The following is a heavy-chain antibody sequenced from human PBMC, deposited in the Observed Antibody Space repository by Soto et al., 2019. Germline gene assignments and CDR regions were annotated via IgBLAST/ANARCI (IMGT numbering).Heavy chain of an antibody. V-gene: IGHV3-30*18. Sequence: RRLSCAASGFTFSGYYMHWVRQAPGKGLEWVAVISYDGSTEYYADSVKGRFTISRDNSANRLFLQMNSLRPEDTAVYYCTKDDGYNDSTYYHYFGMDVWGQGTTVTVSS. CDR1: GFTFSGYY. CDR3: TKDDGYNDSTYYHYFGMDV. CDR2: ISYDGSTE. D-gene: IGHD5-12*01. J-gene: IGHJ6*02.